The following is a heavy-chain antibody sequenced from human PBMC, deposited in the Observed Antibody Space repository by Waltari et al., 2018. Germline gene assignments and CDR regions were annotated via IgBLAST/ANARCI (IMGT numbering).Heavy chain of an antibody. CDR3: ARQTRPYGSGSYGYYYYYMDV. CDR2: IIPIFGTA. J-gene: IGHJ6*03. D-gene: IGHD3-10*01. CDR1: GGTFSSYA. Sequence: QVQLVQSGAEVKKPGSSVKVSCKASGGTFSSYAISWVRQAPGQGLEWMGGIIPIFGTANYAQKFQGRVTITTDESTSTAYMELSSLRSEDTAVYYCARQTRPYGSGSYGYYYYYMDVWGKGTTVTVSS. V-gene: IGHV1-69*05.